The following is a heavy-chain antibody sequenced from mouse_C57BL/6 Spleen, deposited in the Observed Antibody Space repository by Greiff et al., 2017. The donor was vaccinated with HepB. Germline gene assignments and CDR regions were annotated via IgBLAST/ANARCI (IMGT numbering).Heavy chain of an antibody. CDR2: INYDGSST. CDR3: ARDRGGYYDYPYAMDY. CDR1: GFTFSDYY. V-gene: IGHV5-16*01. Sequence: EVQVVESEGGLVQPGSSMKLSCTASGFTFSDYYMAWVRQVPEKGLEWVANINYDGSSTYYLDSLKGRFIISRDNAKNILYLQMSSLKSEDTATYYCARDRGGYYDYPYAMDYWGQGTSVTVSS. D-gene: IGHD2-4*01. J-gene: IGHJ4*01.